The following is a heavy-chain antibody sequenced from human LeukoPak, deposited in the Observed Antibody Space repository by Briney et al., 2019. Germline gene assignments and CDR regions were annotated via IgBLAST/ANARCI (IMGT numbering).Heavy chain of an antibody. Sequence: RGGSQRLSCAASGFTFSSYSMNWVRQAPGKGLEWVSSISSSSSYIYYADSVKGRFTISRDNAKNSLYLQMNSLRAEDTAVYYCARAGFSSSWPGYNWFDPWGQGTLVTVSS. V-gene: IGHV3-21*01. J-gene: IGHJ5*02. D-gene: IGHD6-13*01. CDR1: GFTFSSYS. CDR2: ISSSSSYI. CDR3: ARAGFSSSWPGYNWFDP.